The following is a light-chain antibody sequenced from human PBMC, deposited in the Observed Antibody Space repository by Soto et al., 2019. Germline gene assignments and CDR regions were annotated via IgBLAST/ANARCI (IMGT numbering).Light chain of an antibody. CDR2: DAS. J-gene: IGKJ4*01. V-gene: IGKV3-11*01. CDR3: QQRSSSLT. CDR1: QSVGSY. Sequence: EIVLTQSPATLSLSPGDRATLSCRASQSVGSYLGWYQQKPGQAPRLLIYDASNRATGIPARFSGSGSGTEFTLTIRSLEPEDFAVYFCQQRSSSLTFGGGTKVDIK.